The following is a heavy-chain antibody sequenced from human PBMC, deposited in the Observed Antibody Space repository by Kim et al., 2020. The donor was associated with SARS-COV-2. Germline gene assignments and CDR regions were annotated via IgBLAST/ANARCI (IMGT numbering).Heavy chain of an antibody. D-gene: IGHD2-2*01. V-gene: IGHV5-51*01. J-gene: IGHJ4*02. CDR2: IYPGDSDT. Sequence: GESLKISCKGSGYSFTSYWIGWVRQMPGKGLEWMGIIYPGDSDTRYSPSFQGQVTISADKSISTAYLQWSSLKASDTAMYYCARGRLWDLLKRYQLDYWGQGTLVTVSS. CDR1: GYSFTSYW. CDR3: ARGRLWDLLKRYQLDY.